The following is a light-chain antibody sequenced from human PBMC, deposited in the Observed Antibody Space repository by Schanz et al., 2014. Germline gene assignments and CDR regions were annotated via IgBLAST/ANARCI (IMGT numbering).Light chain of an antibody. CDR3: AAWDERLNAWV. Sequence: QSALTQPASVSGSPGQSITISCTGTSSDVGTYNYVSWYQHHPGKAPKLMIYDVSDRPSGVSNRFSGSKSGNTASLTISGLQTEDEADYYCAAWDERLNAWVFGGGTKLTVL. J-gene: IGLJ3*02. CDR2: DVS. V-gene: IGLV2-14*03. CDR1: SSDVGTYNY.